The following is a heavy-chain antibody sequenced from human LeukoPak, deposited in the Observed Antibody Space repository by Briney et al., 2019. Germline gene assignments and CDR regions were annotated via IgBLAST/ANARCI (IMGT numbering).Heavy chain of an antibody. CDR3: AGSLRGGGWYMF. CDR1: GFTFSTYS. J-gene: IGHJ4*02. CDR2: ISSSSSSI. Sequence: PGGSLRLSCAASGFTFSTYSRNCVRQAPGKGLEGVSSISSSSSSISYSDSVKGRFTGSRDNAKNSLYLQMNSLRDEDTAVYYCAGSLRGGGWYMFWGQGTLVTVSS. D-gene: IGHD6-19*01. V-gene: IGHV3-21*01.